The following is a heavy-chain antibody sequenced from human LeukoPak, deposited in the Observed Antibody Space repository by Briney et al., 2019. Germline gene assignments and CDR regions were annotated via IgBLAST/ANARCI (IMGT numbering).Heavy chain of an antibody. CDR3: AKDRALLWFGELDY. Sequence: PGGSLRLSCAASGFTVSSNYMSWVRQAPGKGLEWVSVIYSGGSTYYADSVKGRFTISKDNSKNTLYLQMNSLRAEDTAVYYCAKDRALLWFGELDYWGQGTLVTVSS. CDR1: GFTVSSNY. V-gene: IGHV3-53*01. CDR2: IYSGGST. J-gene: IGHJ4*02. D-gene: IGHD3-10*01.